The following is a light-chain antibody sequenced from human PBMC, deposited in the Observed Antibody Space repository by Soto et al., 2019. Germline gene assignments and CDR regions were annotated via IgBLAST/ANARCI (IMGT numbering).Light chain of an antibody. CDR3: QTWGTGIQV. V-gene: IGLV4-69*01. Sequence: QPVLNQSPSASASLGASVKLTCTLSSGHSSYAIAWHQQQPEKGPRYLMKLKSDGSHSKGDGIPDRFSGSSSGAERYLTISSLQSEDEADYYCQTWGTGIQVFGGGTKLTVL. J-gene: IGLJ2*01. CDR1: SGHSSYA. CDR2: LKSDGSH.